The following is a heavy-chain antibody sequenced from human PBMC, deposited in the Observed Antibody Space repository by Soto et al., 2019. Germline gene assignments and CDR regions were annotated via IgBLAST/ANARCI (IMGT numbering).Heavy chain of an antibody. CDR3: ARQVGIFGVANWFDP. V-gene: IGHV4-59*08. CDR1: GGSISSYY. D-gene: IGHD3-3*01. Sequence: QVQLQESGPGLVKPPETLSLTCTVSGGSISSYYWSWIRQPPGKGLEWIGYIYYSGSTNYNPSLTSRVTISVDTSKNQFSLKLSSVTAADTAVYYCARQVGIFGVANWFDPWGQGTLVTVSS. J-gene: IGHJ5*02. CDR2: IYYSGST.